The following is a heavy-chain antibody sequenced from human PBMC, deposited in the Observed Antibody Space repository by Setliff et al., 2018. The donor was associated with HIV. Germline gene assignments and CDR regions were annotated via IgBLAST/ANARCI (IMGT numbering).Heavy chain of an antibody. CDR3: ARLGYVSGGFYKTPGPYYFDY. Sequence: SETLSLTCTVSGGSMSSSSYYWGWIRQTPDKGLEWIGIIYYSGATYYNPSLTSRVTISVDTSRNQFSLKLRSVTAADTAAYYCARLGYVSGGFYKTPGPYYFDYWGQGALVTVS. CDR1: GGSMSSSSYY. D-gene: IGHD3-10*01. J-gene: IGHJ4*02. CDR2: IYYSGAT. V-gene: IGHV4-39*01.